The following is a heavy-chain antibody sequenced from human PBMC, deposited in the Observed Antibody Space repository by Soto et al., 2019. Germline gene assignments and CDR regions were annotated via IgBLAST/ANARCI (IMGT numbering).Heavy chain of an antibody. J-gene: IGHJ4*02. CDR3: ARDLDGSGSYYTDY. V-gene: IGHV1-18*01. Sequence: ASVKVSCKASGYTSISYGINWVRQAPGQGLEWMGWISVYNGNTKYAQKFQGRVTMTTDTSTSTAYMELRSLRPDDTAVYYCARDLDGSGSYYTDYWGQGTLVTVSS. CDR2: ISVYNGNT. CDR1: GYTSISYG. D-gene: IGHD3-10*01.